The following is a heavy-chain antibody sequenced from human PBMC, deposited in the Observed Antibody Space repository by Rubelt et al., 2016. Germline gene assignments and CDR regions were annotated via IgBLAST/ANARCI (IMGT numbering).Heavy chain of an antibody. CDR3: ARDDVEFTVSSKARYGMDV. D-gene: IGHD6-6*01. Sequence: QVQLVQSGAEVKKPGASVKVSCKASGYTFTSYGISWVRQAPGQGLEWLGGIIPIIGIANYAQKVQGRVTITADKFTSTAYMELSSLRSEDTAVYYCARDDVEFTVSSKARYGMDVWGQGTAVTVSS. CDR1: GYTFTSYG. CDR2: IIPIIGIA. V-gene: IGHV1-69*10. J-gene: IGHJ6*02.